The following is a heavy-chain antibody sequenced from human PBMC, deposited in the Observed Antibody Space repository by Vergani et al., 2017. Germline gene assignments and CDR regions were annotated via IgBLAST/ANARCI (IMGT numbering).Heavy chain of an antibody. CDR2: IYSGGST. CDR3: YAEGVWSGYFDY. V-gene: IGHV3-66*02. Sequence: EVQLVESGGGLVQPGGSLRLSCAASGFTVSSNYMSWVRQAPGKGLEWVLVIYSGGSTYYADSVKGRSTISRDNSKNTLYLQMNSLRAEDTAVYYCYAEGVWSGYFDYWGQGTLVTVSS. D-gene: IGHD3-3*01. CDR1: GFTVSSNY. J-gene: IGHJ4*02.